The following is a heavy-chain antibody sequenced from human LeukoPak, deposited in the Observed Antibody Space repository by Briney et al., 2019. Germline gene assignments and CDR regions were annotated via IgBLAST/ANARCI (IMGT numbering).Heavy chain of an antibody. D-gene: IGHD3-22*01. V-gene: IGHV3-30*18. J-gene: IGHJ4*02. CDR1: GFTFSSNG. Sequence: SGGSLRLSCAAAGFTFSSNGMLWVRQAPGKGLEWVAVISYDGSNKYYADSVKGRVTISRDNSKNTLYLQMSSLRAEDTAVYYCAKDRGSSGPNSMYYFDYWGQGTLVTVSS. CDR3: AKDRGSSGPNSMYYFDY. CDR2: ISYDGSNK.